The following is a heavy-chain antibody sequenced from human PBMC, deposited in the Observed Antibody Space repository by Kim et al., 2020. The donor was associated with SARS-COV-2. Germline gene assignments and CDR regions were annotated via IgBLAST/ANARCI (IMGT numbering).Heavy chain of an antibody. V-gene: IGHV5-51*01. J-gene: IGHJ6*02. CDR2: IYPGDSDT. Sequence: GESLKISCKGSGYSFTSYWIGWVRQMPGKGLEWMGIIYPGDSDTSYSPSFQGQVTISADKSISTAYLQWSSLKASDTAMYYCARQGGPGGSGTYGMDVWGQGTTVTVSS. D-gene: IGHD3-10*01. CDR1: GYSFTSYW. CDR3: ARQGGPGGSGTYGMDV.